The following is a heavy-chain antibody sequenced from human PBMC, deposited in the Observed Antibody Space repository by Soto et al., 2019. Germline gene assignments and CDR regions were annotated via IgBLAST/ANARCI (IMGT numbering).Heavy chain of an antibody. D-gene: IGHD3-10*01. V-gene: IGHV3-23*01. CDR2: ISGGDGDT. CDR1: GFTFTNYA. Sequence: EVQLLESRGGLVKPGGSLRLSCAASGFTFTNYAMTWVRQAPGKGLEWVSSISGGDGDTSYADSVKGRFTISRDNSENTMFLQMNSLRPDDTAVYYCAKDRFTSTVRKYWFFDLWGRGTLVTVSS. J-gene: IGHJ2*01. CDR3: AKDRFTSTVRKYWFFDL.